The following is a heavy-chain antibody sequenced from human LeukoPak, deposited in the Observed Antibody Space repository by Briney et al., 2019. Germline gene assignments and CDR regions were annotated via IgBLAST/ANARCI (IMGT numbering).Heavy chain of an antibody. CDR1: GYTFTGYY. CDR3: ARDGRLTIFVRGIITEGSPPKN. Sequence: ASVKVSCKASGYTFTGYYMHWMRQAPGQGLEWMGWINPNSGGTNYAQRFQGRVTMTRDTSIRTAYMELNSLRSDDTAVYYCARDGRLTIFVRGIITEGSPPKNWGQGTLVTVSS. CDR2: INPNSGGT. D-gene: IGHD3-10*01. V-gene: IGHV1-2*02. J-gene: IGHJ4*02.